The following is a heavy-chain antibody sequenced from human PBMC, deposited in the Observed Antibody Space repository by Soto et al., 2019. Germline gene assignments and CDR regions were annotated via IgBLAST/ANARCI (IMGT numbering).Heavy chain of an antibody. V-gene: IGHV3-30*18. CDR1: GFTFSSYG. D-gene: IGHD1-26*01. CDR3: AKDSNLVGATFFDY. J-gene: IGHJ4*02. CDR2: ISYDGSNK. Sequence: PGVSLRLSCAASGFTFSSYGMHWVRQAPGKGLEWVAVISYDGSNKYYADSVKGRFTISRDNSKNTLYLQMNSLRAEDTAVYYCAKDSNLVGATFFDYWGQGTLVTVSS.